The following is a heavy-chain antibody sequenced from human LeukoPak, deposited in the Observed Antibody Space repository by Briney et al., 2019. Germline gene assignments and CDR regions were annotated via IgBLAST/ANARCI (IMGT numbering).Heavy chain of an antibody. CDR1: GGSFTPHY. Sequence: SETLSLTCTVSGGSFTPHYWSWIRQPPGKGLEWIGYISYIGSTNYNHSLKSRVTISIDTSKNEVSLMLASVTAADTAVYYCASDSISMNAFDAWGQGTMVTVSS. V-gene: IGHV4-59*11. CDR2: ISYIGST. CDR3: ASDSISMNAFDA. D-gene: IGHD3-22*01. J-gene: IGHJ3*01.